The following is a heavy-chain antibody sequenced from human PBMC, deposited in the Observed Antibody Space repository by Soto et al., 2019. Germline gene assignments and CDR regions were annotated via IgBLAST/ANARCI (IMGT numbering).Heavy chain of an antibody. CDR3: ARDTVVVPAAIPYYYGMDV. J-gene: IGHJ6*02. Sequence: QVQLVQSGAEVKKPGSSVKVSCKASGGTFSSYAISWVRQAPGQGLEWMGGSIPIFGTANYAQKFQGRVTITADESTSPAYMELSSLRSEDTAVYYCARDTVVVPAAIPYYYGMDVWGQGTTVTVSS. CDR2: SIPIFGTA. CDR1: GGTFSSYA. D-gene: IGHD2-2*01. V-gene: IGHV1-69*01.